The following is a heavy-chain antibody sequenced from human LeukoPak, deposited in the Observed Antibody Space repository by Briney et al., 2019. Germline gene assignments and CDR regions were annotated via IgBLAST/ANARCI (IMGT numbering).Heavy chain of an antibody. Sequence: GGCLRLSCAASGFTFSSYSMNWVRQAPGKGLEWVSSISTSSIYIYYADSVKGRFTISRDNAKNSLYLQMNSLRAEDTAVYYCARDRGGYYDSSGYTEKDYWGQGTLVTVSS. V-gene: IGHV3-21*01. J-gene: IGHJ4*02. CDR1: GFTFSSYS. CDR2: ISTSSIYI. CDR3: ARDRGGYYDSSGYTEKDY. D-gene: IGHD3-22*01.